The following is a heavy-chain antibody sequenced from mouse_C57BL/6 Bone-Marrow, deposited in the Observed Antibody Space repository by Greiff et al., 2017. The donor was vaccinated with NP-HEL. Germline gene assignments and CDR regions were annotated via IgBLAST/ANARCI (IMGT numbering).Heavy chain of an antibody. CDR3: ARYISSSYEYYAMDY. V-gene: IGHV7-3*01. CDR2: ISNKANGYTT. D-gene: IGHD1-1*01. CDR1: GFTFTDYY. Sequence: EVMLVESGGGLVQPGGSLSLSCAASGFTFTDYYMSWVRQPPGKALEWVGFISNKANGYTTEYSASVKGRFTISRDNSQSILYLQMNALRAEDSATYYCARYISSSYEYYAMDYWGQGTSVTVSS. J-gene: IGHJ4*01.